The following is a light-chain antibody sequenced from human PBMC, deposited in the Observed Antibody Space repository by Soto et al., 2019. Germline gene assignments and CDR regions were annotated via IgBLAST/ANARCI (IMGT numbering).Light chain of an antibody. CDR3: SSYTSSSTLV. CDR1: SSDVGAYNF. V-gene: IGLV2-14*01. CDR2: EVI. Sequence: QSVLTQPASVSGSPGQSITISCTATSSDVGAYNFVSWYQQYPGKAPKLMIYEVINRPSGVSNRFFGSKSGNTASLIISGLQAEDEADYYCSSYTSSSTLVFGGGTKLTVL. J-gene: IGLJ2*01.